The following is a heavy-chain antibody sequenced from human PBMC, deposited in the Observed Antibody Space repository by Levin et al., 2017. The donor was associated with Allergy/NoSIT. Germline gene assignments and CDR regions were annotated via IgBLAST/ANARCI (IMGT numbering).Heavy chain of an antibody. CDR2: ISSSSSYT. Sequence: GESLKISCAASGFTFSDYYMSWIRQAPGKGLEWVSYISSSSSYTNYADSVKGRFTISRDNAKNSLYLQMNSLRAEDTAVYYCARAKITISGKANAFDIWGQGTMVTVSS. J-gene: IGHJ3*02. V-gene: IGHV3-11*05. CDR1: GFTFSDYY. CDR3: ARAKITISGKANAFDI. D-gene: IGHD3-9*01.